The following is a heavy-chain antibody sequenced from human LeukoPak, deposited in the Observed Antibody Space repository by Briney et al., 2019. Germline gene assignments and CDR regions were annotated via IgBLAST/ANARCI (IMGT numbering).Heavy chain of an antibody. D-gene: IGHD6-19*01. J-gene: IGHJ4*02. V-gene: IGHV3-7*01. CDR3: ARVRAGWYFDY. Sequence: ETLSLTCTVSGGSISSYYWSWIRQPPGKGLEWVANIKQDGSEKYYVDSVKGRFTISRDNAKNSLYLQMNSLRAEDTAMYYCARVRAGWYFDYWGQGTLVTVSS. CDR2: IKQDGSEK. CDR1: GGSISSYY.